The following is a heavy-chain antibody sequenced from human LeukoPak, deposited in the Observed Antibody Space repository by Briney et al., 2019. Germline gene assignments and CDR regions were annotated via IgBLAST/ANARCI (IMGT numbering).Heavy chain of an antibody. D-gene: IGHD6-19*01. CDR2: IIPIFGTA. CDR1: GGTFSSYA. CDR3: ARDNSRQWLDGYFQQ. J-gene: IGHJ1*01. Sequence: GASVKVSCKASGGTFSSYAISWVRQAPGQGLEWMGRIIPIFGTANYAQKFQGRVTITTDESTSTAYMELSSLRSEDTAVYYCARDNSRQWLDGYFQQWGQGTLVTVSS. V-gene: IGHV1-69*05.